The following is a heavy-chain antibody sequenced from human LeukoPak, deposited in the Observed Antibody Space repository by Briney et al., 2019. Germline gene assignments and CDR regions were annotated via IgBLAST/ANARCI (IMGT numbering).Heavy chain of an antibody. Sequence: GGSLRLSCAASGFTVSSNYMSWVRQAPGKGLEWVSVIYSGGSTYYADSVKGRFTISRDNSRNTLYLQMNSLRAEDTAVYYCARNVDTAMGGDYWGQGTLVTVSS. V-gene: IGHV3-53*01. D-gene: IGHD5-18*01. CDR1: GFTVSSNY. CDR2: IYSGGST. CDR3: ARNVDTAMGGDY. J-gene: IGHJ4*02.